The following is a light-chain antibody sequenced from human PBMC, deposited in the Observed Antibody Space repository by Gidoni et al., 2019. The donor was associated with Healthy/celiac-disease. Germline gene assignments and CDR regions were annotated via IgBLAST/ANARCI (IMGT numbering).Light chain of an antibody. J-gene: IGKJ3*01. CDR3: QQYYSYPFT. V-gene: IGKV1-8*01. CDR1: QGISSY. CDR2: AAS. Sequence: ANRRPQSPSSFSASTGDRVTITCRASQGISSYLAWYQQKPGKAPKRLIYAASTLQSGVPSRFSGSGSGTDFTLTLSCLQSEDFATYYCQQYYSYPFTFGPXTKVDIK.